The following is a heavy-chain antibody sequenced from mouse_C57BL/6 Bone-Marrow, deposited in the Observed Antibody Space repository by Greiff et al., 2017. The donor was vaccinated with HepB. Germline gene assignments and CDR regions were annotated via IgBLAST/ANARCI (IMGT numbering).Heavy chain of an antibody. Sequence: QVQLKQSGAELVRPGTSVKVSCKASGYAFTNYLIEWVKQRPGQGLEWIGVINPGSGGTNYNEKFKGKATLTADKSSSTAYMQLSSLTSEDSAVYFCARTCLRRFAYWGQVTLVTVSA. CDR3: ARTCLRRFAY. V-gene: IGHV1-54*01. CDR2: INPGSGGT. J-gene: IGHJ3*01. CDR1: GYAFTNYL.